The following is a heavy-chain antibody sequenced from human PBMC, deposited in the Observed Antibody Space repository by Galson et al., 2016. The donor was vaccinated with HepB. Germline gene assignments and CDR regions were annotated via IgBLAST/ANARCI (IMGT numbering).Heavy chain of an antibody. V-gene: IGHV3-30*18. J-gene: IGHJ6*02. Sequence: SLRLSCAASQFAFSSYGMHWVRQAPGKGLEWVAVISSDAAITYYADSVKGRFTISRDNSNNQLYLQMNSLRTDDTAVYYCAKDLGLATPGGTFNYRLHVWGQGTPVTASS. CDR1: QFAFSSYG. CDR3: AKDLGLATPGGTFNYRLHV. D-gene: IGHD6-13*01. CDR2: ISSDAAIT.